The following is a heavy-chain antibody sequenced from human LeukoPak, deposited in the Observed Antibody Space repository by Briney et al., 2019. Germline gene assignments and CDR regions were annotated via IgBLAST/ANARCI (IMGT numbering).Heavy chain of an antibody. CDR2: IIPIFDTA. CDR3: ATSLYGDYGFGAFDI. V-gene: IGHV1-69*13. Sequence: SVKVSCKASGGTFSSYAISWVRQAPGHGLEWMGGIIPIFDTANYAQKFPGRVTITADESASTAYIELSSLRSEDTAVYYCATSLYGDYGFGAFDIWGQGTMVTVSS. D-gene: IGHD4-17*01. CDR1: GGTFSSYA. J-gene: IGHJ3*02.